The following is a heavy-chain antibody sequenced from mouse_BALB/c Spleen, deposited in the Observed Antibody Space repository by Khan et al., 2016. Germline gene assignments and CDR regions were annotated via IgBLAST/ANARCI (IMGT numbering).Heavy chain of an antibody. V-gene: IGHV4-1*02. D-gene: IGHD2-3*01. CDR3: ARRGDGYWYFVV. Sequence: EVQLLESGGGLVQPGGSLKLSCVASGFDFSRYWMSWVRQAPGKGLDWIGEVNPDSSTINYTPSLKDKFIISRDNAKNTLYLQMSKVRSEDTALYYWARRGDGYWYFVVWCAGTTVTVSS. CDR1: GFDFSRYW. J-gene: IGHJ1*01. CDR2: VNPDSSTI.